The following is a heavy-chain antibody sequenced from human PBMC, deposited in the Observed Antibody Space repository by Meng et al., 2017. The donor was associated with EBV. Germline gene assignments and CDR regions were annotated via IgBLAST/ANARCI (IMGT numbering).Heavy chain of an antibody. CDR3: ARVGIAVAGTGDY. V-gene: IGHV1-2*06. CDR2: INPNSGGT. D-gene: IGHD6-19*01. CDR1: GYTFTGYY. Sequence: QGQLVPSGAGGKKPGASVKVPCKASGYTFTGYYMHWVRQAPGQGLEWMGRINPNSGGTNYAQKFQGRVTMTRDTSISTAYMELSRLRSDDTAVYYCARVGIAVAGTGDYWGQGTLVTVSS. J-gene: IGHJ4*02.